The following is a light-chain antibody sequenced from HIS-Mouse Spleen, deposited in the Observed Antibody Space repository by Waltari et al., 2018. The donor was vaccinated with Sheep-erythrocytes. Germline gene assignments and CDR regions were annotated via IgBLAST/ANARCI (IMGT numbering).Light chain of an antibody. J-gene: IGKJ3*01. V-gene: IGKV3-20*01. CDR2: GAS. CDR1: QSVSSSY. CDR3: QQYGSSPFT. Sequence: EIVLTQSPGTLSLSPGERATIPCRASQSVSSSYLAWYQQKPGQAPRRLIYGASSRATGIPDRFSGSGSGTDFTLTISRLEPEDFAVYYCQQYGSSPFTFGPGTKVDIK.